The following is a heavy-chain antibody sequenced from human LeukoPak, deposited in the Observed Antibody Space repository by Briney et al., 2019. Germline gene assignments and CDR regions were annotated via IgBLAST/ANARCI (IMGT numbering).Heavy chain of an antibody. CDR1: GVTLSTYA. V-gene: IGHV3-23*01. CDR3: ARALTTLTYEGY. CDR2: ISSSGSGGNT. J-gene: IGHJ4*02. Sequence: PGGSLRLSCAASGVTLSTYAMSWARQAPGRGLEWVSGISSSGSGGNTYYADSVKGRFTISRDSSKNTLFLHMNSLRVEDTAIYYCARALTTLTYEGYWGQGTLVTVSS. D-gene: IGHD1-1*01.